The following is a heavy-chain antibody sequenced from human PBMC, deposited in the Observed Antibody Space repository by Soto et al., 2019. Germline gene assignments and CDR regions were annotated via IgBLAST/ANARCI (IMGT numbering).Heavy chain of an antibody. J-gene: IGHJ6*02. CDR1: GGSFNNNG. CDR2: VSPPFRTS. V-gene: IGHV1-69*01. CDR3: ARVLYYGSGSYSPYGMDV. Sequence: QVQLVQSGAEVKKPGSSVKVSCKTSGGSFNNNGIGWVRQAPGHGLEWMGGVSPPFRTSNYARKFQGRISITADASTGTVNMDLSSLTSEDTAQYYCARVLYYGSGSYSPYGMDVWGQGTTVTVSS. D-gene: IGHD3-10*01.